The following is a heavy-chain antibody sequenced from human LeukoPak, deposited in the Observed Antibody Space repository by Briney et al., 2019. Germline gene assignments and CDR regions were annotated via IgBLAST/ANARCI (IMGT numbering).Heavy chain of an antibody. CDR2: ISYDGSNK. Sequence: PGGSLRLSCAASGFTFSSYGMHWVRQAPGKGLEWVAVISYDGSNKYYADSVKGRFTIFRDNSKNTLYLQMNSLRAEDTAVYYCAKDLGRIVVVTRSFDYWGQGTLVTVSS. J-gene: IGHJ4*02. D-gene: IGHD3-22*01. V-gene: IGHV3-30*18. CDR3: AKDLGRIVVVTRSFDY. CDR1: GFTFSSYG.